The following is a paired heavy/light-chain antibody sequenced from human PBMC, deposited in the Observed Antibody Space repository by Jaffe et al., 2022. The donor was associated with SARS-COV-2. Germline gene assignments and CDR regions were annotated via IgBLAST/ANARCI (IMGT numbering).Heavy chain of an antibody. CDR3: ARDNSVAATLYYNGMDV. CDR2: MTRSGD. V-gene: IGHV3-21*01. D-gene: IGHD6-19*01. Sequence: EVQLVESGGGLVKPGGSLRLSCAASGFTFRSYNINWVRQAPGKGLEWVSSMTRSGDHYADSVKGRFIVSRDNAKKSLYLQMNSLRAEDTAVYYCARDNSVAATLYYNGMDVWGQGTTVTVSS. J-gene: IGHJ6*02. CDR1: GFTFRSYN.
Light chain of an antibody. V-gene: IGKV1-39*01. CDR1: QSISSY. CDR3: QQSSSIPLT. CDR2: TAS. J-gene: IGKJ4*01. Sequence: DIQMTQSPSSLSASVGDRVTITCRASQSISSYLNWYQQKPGKAPKLLIYTASTLRSGVPSRFSGSESGTDFTLTISSLQPEDFATYYCQQSSSIPLTFGGGTKVEIK.